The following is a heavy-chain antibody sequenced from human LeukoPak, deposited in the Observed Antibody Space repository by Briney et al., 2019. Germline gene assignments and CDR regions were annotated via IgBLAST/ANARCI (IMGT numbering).Heavy chain of an antibody. J-gene: IGHJ5*02. CDR2: INHSGST. V-gene: IGHV4-34*01. CDR1: GGSFSGYY. D-gene: IGHD2-2*02. Sequence: SETLSLTCAVYGGSFSGYYWSWIRQPPGKGLEWIGEINHSGSTNYNPSLKSRVTISVDTSKNQFSLKLSSVTAADTAVYYCARPYRRYCSSTSCHMYNWFDPWGQGTLVTVSS. CDR3: ARPYRRYCSSTSCHMYNWFDP.